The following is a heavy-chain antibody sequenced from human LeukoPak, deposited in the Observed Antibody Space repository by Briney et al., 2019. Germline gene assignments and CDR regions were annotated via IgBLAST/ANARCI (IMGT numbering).Heavy chain of an antibody. CDR3: ARDGSGYDDAFDI. CDR1: GFTFSNYA. CDR2: VSYDGSNK. J-gene: IGHJ3*02. D-gene: IGHD3-10*01. V-gene: IGHV3-30*04. Sequence: GRSLRLSCAASGFTFSNYAIHWVRQAPGKGLEWVAVVSYDGSNKYYADSVKGRFTISRDNSKNTLYLQMNSLRAEDTALYYCARDGSGYDDAFDIWGQGTMVTVSS.